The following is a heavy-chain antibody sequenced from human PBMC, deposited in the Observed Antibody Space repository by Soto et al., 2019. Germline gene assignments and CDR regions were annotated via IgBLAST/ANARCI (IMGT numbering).Heavy chain of an antibody. CDR3: ARDPNRAARPGWFDP. Sequence: GGSLRLSCVSSVFTFISYWMSWVRQAPGKGLEWVANIKQDGSEKYYVDSVKGRFTISRDNAKNSLYLQMNSLRAEDTAVYYCARDPNRAARPGWFDPWGQGTLVTVSS. J-gene: IGHJ5*02. D-gene: IGHD6-6*01. V-gene: IGHV3-7*01. CDR1: VFTFISYW. CDR2: IKQDGSEK.